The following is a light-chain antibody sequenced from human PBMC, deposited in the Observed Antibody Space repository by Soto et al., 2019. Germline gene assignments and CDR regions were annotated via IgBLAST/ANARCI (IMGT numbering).Light chain of an antibody. CDR1: TGSVTSVSY. CDR3: LLYYGGAQVWV. CDR2: STT. V-gene: IGLV7-43*01. Sequence: QTVVTQEPSLTVSPGGKVTLTCASSTGSVTSVSYASWFQQKPGQPPRSLIYSTTNKHSWTPARFSGSLLGGKAVLTLSGVQPEDEAEYYCLLYYGGAQVWVFGGGTKLTVL. J-gene: IGLJ3*02.